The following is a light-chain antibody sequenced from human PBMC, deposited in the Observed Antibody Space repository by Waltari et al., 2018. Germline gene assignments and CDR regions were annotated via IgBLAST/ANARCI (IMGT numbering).Light chain of an antibody. J-gene: IGKJ4*01. CDR2: GAS. V-gene: IGKV1-39*01. CDR3: QQFYSTPGLS. CDR1: QSISTF. Sequence: DIQLTQSPSSLSASVGDRVTITCRASQSISTFLNWYQHKPGEAPKLLISGASNLRSGVPSRFSGSGSGTSFTLTITGLQPEDFASYYCQQFYSTPGLSFGGGTKVEIK.